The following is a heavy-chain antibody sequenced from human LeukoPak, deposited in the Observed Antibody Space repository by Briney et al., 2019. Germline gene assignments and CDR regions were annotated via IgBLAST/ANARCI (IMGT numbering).Heavy chain of an antibody. J-gene: IGHJ4*02. Sequence: PGGSLRLSCAASGFTFSSYWMHWVRQAPGKGLVWVSRINSDGSSTSYADSVKGRFTIPRDNAKNTLYLQMNSLRAEDTAVYYCARVGDTAMEYYFDYWGQGTLVTVSS. D-gene: IGHD5-18*01. CDR2: INSDGSST. V-gene: IGHV3-74*01. CDR3: ARVGDTAMEYYFDY. CDR1: GFTFSSYW.